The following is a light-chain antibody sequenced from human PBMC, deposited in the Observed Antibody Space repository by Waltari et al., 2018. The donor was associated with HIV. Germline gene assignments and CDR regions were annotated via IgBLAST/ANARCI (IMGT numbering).Light chain of an antibody. Sequence: DIQMTQSPSSLSPSVGATVTITCRASQSISTSLAWYQQKPGKAPKLLVYNASSLKSGVPSRFSGSGSGTEYTLTISSLQADDFATYYCQHYNSYPWTFGRGTKVEIK. CDR2: NAS. V-gene: IGKV1-5*03. CDR3: QHYNSYPWT. J-gene: IGKJ1*01. CDR1: QSISTS.